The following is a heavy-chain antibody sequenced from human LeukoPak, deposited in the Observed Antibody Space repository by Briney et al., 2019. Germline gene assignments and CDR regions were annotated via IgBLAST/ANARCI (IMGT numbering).Heavy chain of an antibody. D-gene: IGHD3-22*01. CDR2: INPNSGGT. J-gene: IGHJ4*02. V-gene: IGHV1-2*02. CDR1: GYTFTGYY. Sequence: ASVKVSCKASGYTFTGYYMHWVRQAPGQGLEWMGWINPNSGGTNYAQKFQGRVTMTRDTSISTAYMELSRLGSDDTAVYYCARAVTRGTMIVVVNYWGQGTLVTVSS. CDR3: ARAVTRGTMIVVVNY.